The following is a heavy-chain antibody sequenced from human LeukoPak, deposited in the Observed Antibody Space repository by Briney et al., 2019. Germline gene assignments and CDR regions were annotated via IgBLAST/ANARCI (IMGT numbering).Heavy chain of an antibody. CDR1: GFTFSSYA. V-gene: IGHV3-23*01. D-gene: IGHD4-17*01. CDR2: ISGSGGST. J-gene: IGHJ3*02. CDR3: AKDCGDYRKENAFDI. Sequence: GGSLRLSCAASGFTFSSYAMSWVRQAPGKGLEWVSAISGSGGSTYYADPVKGRFTISRDNSKNTLYLQMNSLRAEDTAVYYCAKDCGDYRKENAFDIWGQGTMVTVSS.